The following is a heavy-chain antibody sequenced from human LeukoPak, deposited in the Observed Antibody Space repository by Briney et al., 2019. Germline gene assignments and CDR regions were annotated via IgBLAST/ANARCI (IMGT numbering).Heavy chain of an antibody. CDR1: GGSISSYY. Sequence: RPSETLSLTCTVSGGSISSYYWSWIRQPPGKGLEWIGYIYYSGSTNYNPSLKSRVTISVDTSKNQFSLKLSSVTAADTAVYYCARPLGAARYNWFDPWGQGTLVTVSS. J-gene: IGHJ5*02. D-gene: IGHD1-26*01. V-gene: IGHV4-59*01. CDR2: IYYSGST. CDR3: ARPLGAARYNWFDP.